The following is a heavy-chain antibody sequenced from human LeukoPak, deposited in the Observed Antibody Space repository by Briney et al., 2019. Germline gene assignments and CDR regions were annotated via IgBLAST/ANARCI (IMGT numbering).Heavy chain of an antibody. Sequence: GGSLRLSCAASGFTFSSYDMHWVRQAPGKGLKWVAVISYDGSNKYYADSVKGRFTISRDNSKNTLYLQMNSLRAEDTAVYYCARGAGQEWLSDYFDYWGQGTLVTVSS. J-gene: IGHJ4*02. CDR2: ISYDGSNK. V-gene: IGHV3-30*01. D-gene: IGHD3-3*01. CDR3: ARGAGQEWLSDYFDY. CDR1: GFTFSSYD.